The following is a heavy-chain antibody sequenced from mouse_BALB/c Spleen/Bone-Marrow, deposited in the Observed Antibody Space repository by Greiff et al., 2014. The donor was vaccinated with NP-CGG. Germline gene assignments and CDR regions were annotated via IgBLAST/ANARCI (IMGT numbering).Heavy chain of an antibody. CDR1: GFSLTSYG. CDR2: IWAGGST. V-gene: IGHV2-9*02. Sequence: VHLVESGPGLVAPSQSLSITCTVSGFSLTSYGVHWVRQPPGKGPEWLGVIWAGGSTNYNSALMSRLGISKDNSKSQVFLKMNSLQTDDTAMYYCARDYYGSLYAMDYWGQGTSVTVSS. CDR3: ARDYYGSLYAMDY. J-gene: IGHJ4*01. D-gene: IGHD1-1*01.